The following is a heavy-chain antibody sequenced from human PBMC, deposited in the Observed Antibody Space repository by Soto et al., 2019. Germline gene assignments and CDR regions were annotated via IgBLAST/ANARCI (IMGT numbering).Heavy chain of an antibody. CDR2: ISSSSRAI. Sequence: EVQLVESGGGLVQPGGSLRLSCTASGFTFRSYSMNWVRQAPGKGLEGVSYISSSSRAIYYADSVKGRFTVSRDNAKNSLYLQMNSLRAEDTAVYYCAREQGNYFDSSSPNDAFDLWGQVTMVTVSS. J-gene: IGHJ3*01. CDR1: GFTFRSYS. CDR3: AREQGNYFDSSSPNDAFDL. D-gene: IGHD3-22*01. V-gene: IGHV3-48*01.